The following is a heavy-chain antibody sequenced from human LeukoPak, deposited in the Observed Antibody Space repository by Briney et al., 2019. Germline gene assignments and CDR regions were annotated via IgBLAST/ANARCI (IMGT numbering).Heavy chain of an antibody. J-gene: IGHJ4*02. D-gene: IGHD2-21*02. V-gene: IGHV1-18*01. CDR3: ARDPGSGGDLKY. CDR1: GYTFTSYC. Sequence: ASVNVSCKASGYTFTSYCISWVRQAPGRGLEWMGWISAYNGNTNYAQKLQGRVTMTTDTSTSTAYMELRSLRSDDTAVYYCARDPGSGGDLKYWGQGTLVTVSS. CDR2: ISAYNGNT.